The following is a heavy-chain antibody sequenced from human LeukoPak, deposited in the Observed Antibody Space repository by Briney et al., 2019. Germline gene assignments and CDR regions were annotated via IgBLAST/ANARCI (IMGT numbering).Heavy chain of an antibody. CDR1: GFTFTSYG. CDR3: AKVADYDIPRNWSYFDY. V-gene: IGHV3-30*02. CDR2: IRYDGSNE. J-gene: IGHJ4*02. Sequence: GGSLRLSCAASGFTFTSYGMHWVRQAPGKGLEWVAFIRYDGSNESYADSVKGRFIISRDNSKNTLYLQMNSLRNEDTAVYYCAKVADYDIPRNWSYFDYWGQGTLVTVSS. D-gene: IGHD3-9*01.